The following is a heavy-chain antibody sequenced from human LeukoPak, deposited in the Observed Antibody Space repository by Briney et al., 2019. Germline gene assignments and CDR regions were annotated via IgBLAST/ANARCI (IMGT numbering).Heavy chain of an antibody. CDR3: AKSGYNRFDY. J-gene: IGHJ4*02. D-gene: IGHD5-24*01. CDR2: ISGRGSGGST. V-gene: IGHV3-23*01. Sequence: GGSLRLSCAASGFTFSSSAMSWVRQAPGKGLEWVSSISGRGSGGSTYYADSVKGRFTISRDNSKNTLYLQMNSLIAEDTAVYYCAKSGYNRFDYWGQGTRVTVSS. CDR1: GFTFSSSA.